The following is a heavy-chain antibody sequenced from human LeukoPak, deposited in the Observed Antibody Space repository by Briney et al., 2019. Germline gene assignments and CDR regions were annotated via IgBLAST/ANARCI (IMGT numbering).Heavy chain of an antibody. V-gene: IGHV1-69*05. CDR2: IIPIFGTA. J-gene: IGHJ6*02. Sequence: ASVKVSCKASGGTFSSYAISWVRQAPGQGLEWMGGIIPIFGTANYAQKFQGGVTMTRDTSTSTVYMELSSLRSEDTAVYYCARGGPAAISYYYYGMDVWGQGTTVTVSS. D-gene: IGHD2-2*02. CDR3: ARGGPAAISYYYYGMDV. CDR1: GGTFSSYA.